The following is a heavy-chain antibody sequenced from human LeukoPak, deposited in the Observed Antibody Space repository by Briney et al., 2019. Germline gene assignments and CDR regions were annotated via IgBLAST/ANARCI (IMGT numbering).Heavy chain of an antibody. J-gene: IGHJ4*02. Sequence: GGSLRLSCAASGFTFSSYSINWVRQAPGKGLEWLSYISSSRSSIYYADSVKGRFTISRDNAKNSLYPQMNSLRGEDTAVYYCARSRTGSYFDYWGQGTLVTVSS. CDR2: ISSSRSSI. CDR1: GFTFSSYS. V-gene: IGHV3-48*01. D-gene: IGHD2-15*01. CDR3: ARSRTGSYFDY.